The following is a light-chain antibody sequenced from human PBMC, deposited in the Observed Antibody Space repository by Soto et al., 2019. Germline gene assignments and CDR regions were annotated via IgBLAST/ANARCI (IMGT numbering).Light chain of an antibody. CDR2: KAS. CDR1: QIIISL. CDR3: QQYDSYWT. Sequence: DIQMTQSPSTLSASVRDRITNTCRAIQIIISLLAWYQQKPGKAPKLLIYKASSLQSGVPSRFSGSGSGTEFTLTISSLQPDDFATYYCQQYDSYWTFGQGTKVDIK. V-gene: IGKV1-5*03. J-gene: IGKJ1*01.